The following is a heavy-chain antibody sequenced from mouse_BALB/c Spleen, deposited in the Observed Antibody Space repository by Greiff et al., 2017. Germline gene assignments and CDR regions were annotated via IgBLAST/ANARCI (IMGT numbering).Heavy chain of an antibody. J-gene: IGHJ3*01. Sequence: VQLQQSGAELVRPGASVKLSCKASGFNIKDYYMHWVKQRPEQGLEWIGWIDPENGNTIYDPKFQGKASITADTSSNTAYLQLSSLTSEDTAVYYCGLYDYWGQGTLVTVSA. V-gene: IGHV14-1*02. D-gene: IGHD6-1*01. CDR3: GLYDY. CDR1: GFNIKDYY. CDR2: IDPENGNT.